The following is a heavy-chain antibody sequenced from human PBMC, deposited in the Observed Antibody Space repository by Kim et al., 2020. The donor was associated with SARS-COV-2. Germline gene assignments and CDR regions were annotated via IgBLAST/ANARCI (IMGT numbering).Heavy chain of an antibody. D-gene: IGHD3-9*01. CDR2: IKSKTDGGTT. J-gene: IGHJ4*02. CDR3: TTAPYNVLRYFDFDY. Sequence: GGSLRLSCAASGFTFSNAWMSWVRQAPGKGLEWVGRIKSKTDGGTTDYAAPVKGRFTISRDDSKNTLYLQMNSLKTEDTAVYYCTTAPYNVLRYFDFDYWGQGTLVTVSS. CDR1: GFTFSNAW. V-gene: IGHV3-15*01.